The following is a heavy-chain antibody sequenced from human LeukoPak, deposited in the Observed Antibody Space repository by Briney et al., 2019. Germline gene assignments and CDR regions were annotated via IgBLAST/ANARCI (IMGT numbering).Heavy chain of an antibody. CDR3: ARSSTTVTISYYYYYMDV. V-gene: IGHV1-18*01. D-gene: IGHD4-17*01. J-gene: IGHJ6*03. CDR2: ISAYNGNT. Sequence: GESLKISCQASGYTFTSYGISWVRQAPGQGLEWMGWISAYNGNTNYAQKLQGRVTMTTDTSTSTAYMELSSLRSEDTAVYYCARSSTTVTISYYYYYMDVWGKGTTVTVSS. CDR1: GYTFTSYG.